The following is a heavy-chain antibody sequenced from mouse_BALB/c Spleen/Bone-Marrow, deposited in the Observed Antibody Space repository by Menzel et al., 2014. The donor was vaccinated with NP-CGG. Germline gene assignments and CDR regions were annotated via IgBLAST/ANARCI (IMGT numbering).Heavy chain of an antibody. CDR1: GFTIKDTY. D-gene: IGHD2-1*01. Sequence: LQQSDAELVKPGASVTLSCTASGFTIKDTYMNWVKQRPEQGLEWIGRIDPASGNTKYDPKFQGKATITADTSSNTAYLQLSSLTSEDTAVFYCAREYYGNYSWYFDVWGAATPVPVSS. CDR3: AREYYGNYSWYFDV. V-gene: IGHV14-3*02. J-gene: IGHJ1*01. CDR2: IDPASGNT.